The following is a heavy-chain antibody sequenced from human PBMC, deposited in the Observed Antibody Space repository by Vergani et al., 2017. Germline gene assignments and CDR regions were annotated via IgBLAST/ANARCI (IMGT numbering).Heavy chain of an antibody. CDR3: AKDCLDYENLTGYSYFDY. V-gene: IGHV3-43*01. Sequence: DVQLVESGGVVVQPGGSLRLSCAASGFTFADYTMHWVRHAPGKGLEWVSLISCDGGSTYYADSVKGRFTISRDNSKNSLYLQMNSLRTEDTALYYCAKDCLDYENLTGYSYFDYWGQGTLVTVSS. J-gene: IGHJ4*02. CDR1: GFTFADYT. D-gene: IGHD3-9*01. CDR2: ISCDGGST.